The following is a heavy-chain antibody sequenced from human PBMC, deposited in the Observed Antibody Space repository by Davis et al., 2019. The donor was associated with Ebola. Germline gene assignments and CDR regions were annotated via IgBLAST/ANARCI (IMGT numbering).Heavy chain of an antibody. D-gene: IGHD5-24*01. CDR1: GNSFTSHW. Sequence: GESLKISCYDSGNSFTSHWIGWVRQMPGKGLEWMGIIYTGDSDTRYSPSFRGQVTISADKSTKSAFLQWNSLEASDTAIYYCASLRRTITGMDDSFDIWGQGTMVTVSS. CDR2: IYTGDSDT. J-gene: IGHJ3*02. V-gene: IGHV5-51*01. CDR3: ASLRRTITGMDDSFDI.